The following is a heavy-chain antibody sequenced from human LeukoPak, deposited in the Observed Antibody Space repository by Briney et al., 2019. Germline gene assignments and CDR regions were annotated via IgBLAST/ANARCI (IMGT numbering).Heavy chain of an antibody. CDR3: ARSTKAYYYGSGTAYWFDP. CDR1: GGSISSYY. J-gene: IGHJ5*02. CDR2: IYYSGST. D-gene: IGHD3-10*01. V-gene: IGHV4-59*08. Sequence: SETLSLTCTVSGGSISSYYWSWIRQPPGKGLGWIGYIYYSGSTNYNPSLKSRVTISVDTSKNQFSLKLSSVTAADTAVYYCARSTKAYYYGSGTAYWFDPWGQGTLVTVSS.